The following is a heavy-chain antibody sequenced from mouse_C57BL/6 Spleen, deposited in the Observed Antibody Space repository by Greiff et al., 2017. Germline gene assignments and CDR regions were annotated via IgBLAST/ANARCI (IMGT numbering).Heavy chain of an antibody. J-gene: IGHJ2*01. V-gene: IGHV5-9*01. CDR2: ISGGGGNT. CDR3: ARLDDYDGKYFDY. Sequence: EVKLMESGGGLVKPGGSLKLSCAASGFTFSSYTMSWVRQTPEKRLEWVATISGGGGNTYYPDSVKGRFTISRDNAKNTLYLQMSSLRSEDTALYYCARLDDYDGKYFDYWGQGTTLTVSS. D-gene: IGHD2-4*01. CDR1: GFTFSSYT.